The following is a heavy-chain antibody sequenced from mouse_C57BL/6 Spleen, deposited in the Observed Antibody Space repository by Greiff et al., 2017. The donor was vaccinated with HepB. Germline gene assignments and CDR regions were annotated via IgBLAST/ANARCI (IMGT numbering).Heavy chain of an antibody. CDR3: ARRKFFYAMDY. J-gene: IGHJ4*01. CDR1: GYTFTSYW. Sequence: VKLQQPGAELVRPGSSVKLSCKASGYTFTSYWMHWVKQRPIQGLEWIGNIDPSDSETHYNQKFKDKATLTVDKSSSTAYMQLSSLTSEDSAVYYCARRKFFYAMDYWGQGTSVTVSS. CDR2: IDPSDSET. V-gene: IGHV1-52*01.